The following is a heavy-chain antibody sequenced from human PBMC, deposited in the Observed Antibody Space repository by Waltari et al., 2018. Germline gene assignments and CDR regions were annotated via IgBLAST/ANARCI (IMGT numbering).Heavy chain of an antibody. CDR2: IYYSGST. D-gene: IGHD5-12*01. V-gene: IGHV4-39*01. J-gene: IGHJ5*02. CDR3: ARHWKKSGYRFDP. CDR1: GGSISSSSYY. Sequence: QLQLQESGPGLVKPSETLSLTCTVSGGSISSSSYYWGWNRQSPGKGLEWIGSIYYSGSTYYNPTLKSRVTISGDTSKNQCSLKLSSVTAADTAVYYCARHWKKSGYRFDPWGQGTLVTVSS.